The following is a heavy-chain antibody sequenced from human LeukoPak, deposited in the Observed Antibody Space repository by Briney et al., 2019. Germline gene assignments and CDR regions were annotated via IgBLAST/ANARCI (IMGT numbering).Heavy chain of an antibody. D-gene: IGHD1-7*01. J-gene: IGHJ5*02. Sequence: PGGSLRLSCAASGFTFSSYSMNWVRQAPGKGLEWVSSISSSSSYIYYADSVKGRFTISRDNAKNSLYLQMNSLRAEDTAVYYCARDPQSWSHELRVPVWFDPWGQGTLVTVSS. CDR1: GFTFSSYS. CDR2: ISSSSSYI. V-gene: IGHV3-21*01. CDR3: ARDPQSWSHELRVPVWFDP.